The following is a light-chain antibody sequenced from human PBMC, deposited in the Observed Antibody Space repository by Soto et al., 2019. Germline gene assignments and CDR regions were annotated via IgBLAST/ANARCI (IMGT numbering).Light chain of an antibody. V-gene: IGLV2-14*01. CDR1: SSDVGGFNY. CDR2: EVS. Sequence: QYALTQPASVSGSPGQSITISCTGTSSDVGGFNYVSWYQQHPGKAPKLIIFEVSNRPSGVSNRFSGSKSGNTASLTISVLQAEDEADYYCNSYTSSSTHYVFGTGTKVTVL. CDR3: NSYTSSSTHYV. J-gene: IGLJ1*01.